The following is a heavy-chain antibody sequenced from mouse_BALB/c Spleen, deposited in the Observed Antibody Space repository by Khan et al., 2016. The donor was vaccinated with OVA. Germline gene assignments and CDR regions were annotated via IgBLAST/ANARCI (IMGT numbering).Heavy chain of an antibody. CDR2: FYPGSGST. D-gene: IGHD1-1*01. CDR1: GYTFTSYW. CDR3: TRSEYYGSDRYFDV. V-gene: IGHV1S22*01. Sequence: LQQSGSELVRPGASVKLSCKASGYTFTSYWMHWVKQRPGQGLEWIGNFYPGSGSTNYDEKFKSKATLTVDTSSSTAYMQLSSLTSEDSAVYYCTRSEYYGSDRYFDVWGAGTTVTVSS. J-gene: IGHJ1*01.